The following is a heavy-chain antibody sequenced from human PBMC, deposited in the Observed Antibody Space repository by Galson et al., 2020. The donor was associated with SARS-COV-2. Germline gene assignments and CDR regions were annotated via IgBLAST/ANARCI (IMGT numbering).Heavy chain of an antibody. CDR3: ARGLEWELLN. J-gene: IGHJ4*02. Sequence: QLGESLKISCAASGFTFSSYGMHWVRQAPGKGLEWVAVIWYDGINKYYADSVKGRFTISRDNSKNTLYLQMNSLRAEDTAVYYCARGLEWELLNWGQGTLVTVSS. CDR2: IWYDGINK. CDR1: GFTFSSYG. V-gene: IGHV3-33*01. D-gene: IGHD1-26*01.